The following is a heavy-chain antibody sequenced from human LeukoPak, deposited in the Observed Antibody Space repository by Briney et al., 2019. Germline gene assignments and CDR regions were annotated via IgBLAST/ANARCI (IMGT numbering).Heavy chain of an antibody. CDR2: IRSKAYGGTT. CDR3: TRRYNYDRSGYYYVRDAFDI. J-gene: IGHJ3*02. D-gene: IGHD3-22*01. CDR1: GFTFSNYG. Sequence: QTGGSLRLSCAASGFTFSNYGMHWVRQAPGKGLEWVGFIRSKAYGGTTKNAASVKGRFTISRDDSRSIAYLQMNSLKTEDTAVYYCTRRYNYDRSGYYYVRDAFDIWGQGTMVTVSS. V-gene: IGHV3-49*04.